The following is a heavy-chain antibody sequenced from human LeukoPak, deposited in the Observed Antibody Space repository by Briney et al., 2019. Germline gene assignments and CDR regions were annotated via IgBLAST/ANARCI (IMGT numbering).Heavy chain of an antibody. Sequence: ASVKVSCKASGYTFTSYYMHWVRQAPGQGLEWMGIINPSGGSASYAQKFQGRVTMTRDTSTSTVYMEVSSLGSEDTAVCYCARDVASSGYYWDWGQGTLVTVSS. J-gene: IGHJ4*02. D-gene: IGHD3-22*01. CDR3: ARDVASSGYYWD. CDR2: INPSGGSA. V-gene: IGHV1-46*01. CDR1: GYTFTSYY.